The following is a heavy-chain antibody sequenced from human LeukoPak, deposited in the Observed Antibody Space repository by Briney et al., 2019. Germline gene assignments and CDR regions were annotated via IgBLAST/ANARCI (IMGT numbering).Heavy chain of an antibody. CDR1: GGSFSGYY. V-gene: IGHV4-34*01. CDR3: AREYQLLLDP. Sequence: SETLSLTCAVYGGSFSGYYWSWIRQPPGKGLEWIGYIYHSGSTYYNPSLKSRVTISVDRSKNQFSLKLSSVTAADTAVYYCAREYQLLLDPWGQGTLVTVSS. CDR2: IYHSGST. D-gene: IGHD2-2*01. J-gene: IGHJ5*02.